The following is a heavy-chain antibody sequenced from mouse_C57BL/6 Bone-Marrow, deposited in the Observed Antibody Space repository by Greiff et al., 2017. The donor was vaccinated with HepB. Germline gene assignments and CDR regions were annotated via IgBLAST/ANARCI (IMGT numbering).Heavy chain of an antibody. Sequence: EVKLQQPGPELVKPGASVKISCKASGYSFTDYNMNWVKQSNGKSLEWIGVINPNYGTTSYNQKFKGKATLTVDQSSSTAYMQLNSLTSEDSAVYYCARGGGYYLYYAMDYWGQGTSVTVSS. CDR2: INPNYGTT. CDR1: GYSFTDYN. V-gene: IGHV1-39*01. CDR3: ARGGGYYLYYAMDY. D-gene: IGHD2-3*01. J-gene: IGHJ4*01.